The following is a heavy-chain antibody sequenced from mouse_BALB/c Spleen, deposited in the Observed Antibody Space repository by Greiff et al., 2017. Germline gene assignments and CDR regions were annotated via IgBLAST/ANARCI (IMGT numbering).Heavy chain of an antibody. V-gene: IGHV1S81*02. CDR1: GYTFTSYW. Sequence: QVHVKQPGAELVKPGASVKLSCKASGYTFTSYWMHWVKQRPGQGLEWIGEINPSNGRTNYNEKFKSKATLTVDKSSSTAYMQLSSLTSEDSAVYYCARPLYYGNSHYAMDYWGQGTSVTVSS. D-gene: IGHD2-1*01. CDR2: INPSNGRT. CDR3: ARPLYYGNSHYAMDY. J-gene: IGHJ4*01.